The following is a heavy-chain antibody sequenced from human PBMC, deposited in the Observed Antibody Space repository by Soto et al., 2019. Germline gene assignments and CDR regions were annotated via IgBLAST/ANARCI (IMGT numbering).Heavy chain of an antibody. J-gene: IGHJ6*02. CDR1: GYTFTGYY. CDR3: ARELSLSAYVKWYYGMDV. Sequence: ASVKVSCKASGYTFTGYYIYWVRQAPGEGLEWMAWINPNTGGTNYAQRFQGRVTLTRDTSISTAYMELSGLRSDDTAVYYCARELSLSAYVKWYYGMDVWGQGTTVTAP. V-gene: IGHV1-2*02. D-gene: IGHD1-26*01. CDR2: INPNTGGT.